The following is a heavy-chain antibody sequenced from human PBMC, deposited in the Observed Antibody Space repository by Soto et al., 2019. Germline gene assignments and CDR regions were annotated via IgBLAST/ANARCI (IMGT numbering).Heavy chain of an antibody. D-gene: IGHD1-26*01. J-gene: IGHJ6*02. CDR3: ASHTGSSPEGRYYYGMDV. Sequence: SVKVSCKASGGTFSSYAISWVRQAPGQGLEWMGGIIPIFGTADYAQTLQGRVTITADESTSTAYMELSSLRSEDTAVYYCASHTGSSPEGRYYYGMDVWGQGTTVTVSS. V-gene: IGHV1-69*13. CDR1: GGTFSSYA. CDR2: IIPIFGTA.